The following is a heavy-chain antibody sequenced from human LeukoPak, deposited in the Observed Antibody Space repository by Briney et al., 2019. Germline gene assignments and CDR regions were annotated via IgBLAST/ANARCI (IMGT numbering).Heavy chain of an antibody. J-gene: IGHJ4*02. CDR2: IYYSGRT. V-gene: IGHV4-39*01. Sequence: SETLSLTCTVSGGSISSSSYYWNWIRQPPGRGLEWIGSIYYSGRTYYNPSLKSRVTISIDTSKNQFSLKVNSVTAADTAVYYCARQDYGGRAHDFWGQGTLVTVSS. D-gene: IGHD4-17*01. CDR3: ARQDYGGRAHDF. CDR1: GGSISSSSYY.